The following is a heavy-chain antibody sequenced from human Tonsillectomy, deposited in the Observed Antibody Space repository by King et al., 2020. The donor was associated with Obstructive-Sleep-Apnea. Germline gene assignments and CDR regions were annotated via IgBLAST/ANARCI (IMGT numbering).Heavy chain of an antibody. J-gene: IGHJ5*02. CDR2: IYYSGST. CDR3: ATNREDYDGSGNWFDP. Sequence: QLQESGPGLVKPSETLSLTCTVSGGSFSSYYWSWIRQPPGKGLEWIVYIYYSGSTNYNPSLKSRVTISVDTSKNQFSLKLSSVTAADTAVYYCATNREDYDGSGNWFDPWGQGTLVTVSS. D-gene: IGHD3-10*01. V-gene: IGHV4-59*08. CDR1: GGSFSSYY.